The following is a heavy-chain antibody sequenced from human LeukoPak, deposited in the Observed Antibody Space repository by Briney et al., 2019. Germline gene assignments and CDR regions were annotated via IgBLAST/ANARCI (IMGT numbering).Heavy chain of an antibody. J-gene: IGHJ6*03. CDR1: GFTFSSYA. CDR2: IYSGGST. V-gene: IGHV3-53*01. Sequence: PGGSLRLSCAASGFTFSSYAMSWVRQAPGKGLEWVSVIYSGGSTYYADSVKGRFTISRDNSKNTLYLQMNSLRAEDTAVYYCARVQRVWFGELPNYYYYMDVWGKGTTVTVSS. D-gene: IGHD3-10*01. CDR3: ARVQRVWFGELPNYYYYMDV.